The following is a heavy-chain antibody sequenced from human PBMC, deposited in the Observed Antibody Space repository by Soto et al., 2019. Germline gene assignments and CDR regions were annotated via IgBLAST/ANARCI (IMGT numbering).Heavy chain of an antibody. Sequence: PGESLKISCKDSGYSFTTYWIGWVRQMPGKGLEWMGIIYPADSDTRYSPSFQGQVTISADKSISTAYLQWSSLKASDTAIYYCARQNYYESSGYYFNYFDYWGQGTLVTVSS. CDR1: GYSFTTYW. V-gene: IGHV5-51*01. D-gene: IGHD3-22*01. J-gene: IGHJ4*02. CDR3: ARQNYYESSGYYFNYFDY. CDR2: IYPADSDT.